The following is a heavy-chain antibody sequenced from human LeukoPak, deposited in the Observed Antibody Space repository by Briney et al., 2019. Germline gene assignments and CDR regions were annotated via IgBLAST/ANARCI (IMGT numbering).Heavy chain of an antibody. V-gene: IGHV1-18*01. Sequence: ASVKVSCKASGYTFTSYTISWVRQAPGQGLEWMGWISAYNGNTNYAQKLQGRVTMTTDTSTSTAYMELRSLRSDDTAVYYCARNERITIFGVVSDSYMDVWGKGTTVTVSS. D-gene: IGHD3-3*01. J-gene: IGHJ6*03. CDR3: ARNERITIFGVVSDSYMDV. CDR2: ISAYNGNT. CDR1: GYTFTSYT.